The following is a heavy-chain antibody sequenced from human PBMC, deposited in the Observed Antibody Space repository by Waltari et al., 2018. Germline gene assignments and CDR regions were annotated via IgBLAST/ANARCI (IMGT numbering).Heavy chain of an antibody. D-gene: IGHD3-3*02. J-gene: IGHJ3*02. V-gene: IGHV4-34*01. CDR3: ARRRGSISRGGFWVAFDI. CDR2: INHSGST. Sequence: QVQLQQWGAGLLKPSETLSLTCAVYGGSFSGYYWSWIRQPPGKGLEWIGEINHSGSTNSNPSLKSRVTISVDTSKNQFSLKLSSVTAADTAVYYCARRRGSISRGGFWVAFDIWGQGTMVTVSS. CDR1: GGSFSGYY.